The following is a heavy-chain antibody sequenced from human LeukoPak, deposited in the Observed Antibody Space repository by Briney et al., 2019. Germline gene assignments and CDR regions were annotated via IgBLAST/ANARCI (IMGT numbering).Heavy chain of an antibody. J-gene: IGHJ4*02. Sequence: GGSLRLSCAASGFTFSSYSMNWVRQAPGKGLEWVSSISSSSSYIYYADSVQGRFTISRDNAKNSLYLQMNSLRAEDTAVYYCARDPLVVVVAAPFDYWGQGTLVTVSS. CDR2: ISSSSSYI. CDR3: ARDPLVVVVAAPFDY. V-gene: IGHV3-21*01. CDR1: GFTFSSYS. D-gene: IGHD2-15*01.